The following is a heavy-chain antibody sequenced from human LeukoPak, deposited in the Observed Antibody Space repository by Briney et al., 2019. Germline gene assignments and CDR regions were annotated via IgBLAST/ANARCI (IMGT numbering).Heavy chain of an antibody. CDR1: GYTFTIYG. D-gene: IGHD2/OR15-2a*01. V-gene: IGHV1-18*01. CDR3: ARDRALSIGSHFDY. Sequence: ASVKVSCKASGYTFTIYGISWVRQAPGQGLEWMGWISAYNGNTNYAQKLQGRVTMTTDTSTSTAYMELRSLRSDDTAVYYCARDRALSIGSHFDYWGQGTLVTVSS. CDR2: ISAYNGNT. J-gene: IGHJ4*02.